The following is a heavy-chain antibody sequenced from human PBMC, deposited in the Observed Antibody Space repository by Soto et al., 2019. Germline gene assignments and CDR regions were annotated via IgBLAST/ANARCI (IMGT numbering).Heavy chain of an antibody. CDR1: GYTFNHFG. Sequence: QVQLVQSGAEVKKPGASVKVACKASGYTFNHFGVSWVRQAPGQGLERMGWISLYNGDTKYIQKLQGRVTMTTDTSTSTAYMELRRLRSDDTAVYYGARLMYGANYADKWGQGTLVTVSS. V-gene: IGHV1-18*01. CDR3: ARLMYGANYADK. D-gene: IGHD3-16*01. J-gene: IGHJ4*02. CDR2: ISLYNGDT.